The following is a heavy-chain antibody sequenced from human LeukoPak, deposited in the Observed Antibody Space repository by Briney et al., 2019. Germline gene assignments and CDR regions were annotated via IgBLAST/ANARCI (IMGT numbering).Heavy chain of an antibody. CDR1: GFTFSRYS. V-gene: IGHV3-23*01. CDR3: AKDLEEYYDSSGYSFDN. J-gene: IGHJ4*02. D-gene: IGHD3-22*01. Sequence: PGGSLRLSCAASGFTFSRYSMSWVRQAPGKGLEWVSTIVASGGSTYYADSVKGRFTISRDNSKNTLYVQMNSLRAEDTAVYYCAKDLEEYYDSSGYSFDNWGQGTLVTVSS. CDR2: IVASGGST.